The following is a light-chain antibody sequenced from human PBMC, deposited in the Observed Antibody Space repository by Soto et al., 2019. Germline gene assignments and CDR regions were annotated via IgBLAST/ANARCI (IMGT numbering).Light chain of an antibody. CDR1: QSVSSSY. Sequence: EIVLMQSPGTLSLSPGERATLSCRASQSVSSSYLGWYQQKPGQAPRLLIYGASGRATGIPDRFSGSGSGTDFTLTISRLEPEDFAVYYCQHYGGSPSFTFGPGTKVDIK. J-gene: IGKJ3*01. CDR2: GAS. CDR3: QHYGGSPSFT. V-gene: IGKV3-20*01.